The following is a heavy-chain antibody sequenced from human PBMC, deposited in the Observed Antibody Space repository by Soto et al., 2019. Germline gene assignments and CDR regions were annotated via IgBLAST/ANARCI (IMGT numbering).Heavy chain of an antibody. V-gene: IGHV3-7*03. CDR2: IKQDGSEK. CDR3: AREVYDFWSGFQGSVDY. D-gene: IGHD3-3*01. Sequence: PGGSLRLSCAASGFTFSSYWMSWVRQAPGKGLEWVANIKQDGSEKYYVDSVKGRFTISRDNAKNSLSLQMNSLRAEDTAVYCCAREVYDFWSGFQGSVDYWGQGTLVTVS. CDR1: GFTFSSYW. J-gene: IGHJ4*02.